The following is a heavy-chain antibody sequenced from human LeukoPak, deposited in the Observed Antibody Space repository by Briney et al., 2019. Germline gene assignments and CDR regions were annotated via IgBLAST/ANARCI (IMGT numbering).Heavy chain of an antibody. D-gene: IGHD3-16*01. CDR1: GFTFSSYV. Sequence: PGRSLRLSCAASGFTFSSYVMHWVRQAPGKGLEWVAIISYDGSNEYYADSVKGRFTMSRDNAKNSLYLQMNSLRVEDTAVYYCVRDATRGGDFDYWGQGTLVTVSS. V-gene: IGHV3-30*04. CDR3: VRDATRGGDFDY. J-gene: IGHJ4*02. CDR2: ISYDGSNE.